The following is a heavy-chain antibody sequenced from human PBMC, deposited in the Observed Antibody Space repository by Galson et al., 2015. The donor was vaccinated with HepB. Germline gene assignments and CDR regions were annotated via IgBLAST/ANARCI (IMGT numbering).Heavy chain of an antibody. Sequence: SLRLSCAASGFNCNDYAMRWVRQAPGKGLEWLAAIPPDGSYRPYADSVKGRFTISRDNSDNTLSLQMSSLRPEDTAIYYCSKDVYSWGAVGTIDYWGRGTLVTVSS. D-gene: IGHD6-13*01. V-gene: IGHV3-30*18. J-gene: IGHJ4*02. CDR3: SKDVYSWGAVGTIDY. CDR2: IPPDGSYR. CDR1: GFNCNDYA.